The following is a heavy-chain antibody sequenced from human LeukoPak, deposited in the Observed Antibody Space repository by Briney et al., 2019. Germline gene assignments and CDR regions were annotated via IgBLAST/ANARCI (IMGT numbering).Heavy chain of an antibody. V-gene: IGHV4-39*01. D-gene: IGHD3-10*01. CDR3: ARHVLLPRGSGSYFDY. Sequence: PSEALSLTCTVSGGSISSSSYHWGWIRQPPGKGLEWIGSIYYSGSTYYNPSLKSRVTISVDTSKNQFSLKLSSVAAADTAVYYCARHVLLPRGSGSYFDYWGQGTLVTVSS. CDR2: IYYSGST. CDR1: GGSISSSSYH. J-gene: IGHJ4*02.